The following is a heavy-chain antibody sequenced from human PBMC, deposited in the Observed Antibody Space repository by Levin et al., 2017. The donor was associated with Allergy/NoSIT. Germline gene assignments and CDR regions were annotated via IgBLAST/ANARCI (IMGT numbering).Heavy chain of an antibody. J-gene: IGHJ4*02. CDR2: INHSGST. D-gene: IGHD3-10*01. CDR1: GGSFSGYY. CDR3: ARARIEFRERGASTKYYFDY. V-gene: IGHV4-34*01. Sequence: SETLSLTCAVYGGSFSGYYWSWIRQPPGKGLEWIGEINHSGSTNYNPSLKSRVTISVDTSKNQFSLKLSSVTAADTAVYYCARARIEFRERGASTKYYFDYWGQGTLVTVSS.